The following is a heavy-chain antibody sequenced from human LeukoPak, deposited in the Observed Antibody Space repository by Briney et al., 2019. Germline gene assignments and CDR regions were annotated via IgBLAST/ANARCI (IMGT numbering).Heavy chain of an antibody. Sequence: GGSLRLSCAASGFIFSSHWMSWVRQAPGKGLEWVANINKDGSEQYYVDSMKGRFTISRDNAKNSLYLQMNSLRAEDTAVYYCAEEVDAVVTDFDYWGQGTLVTVSS. CDR1: GFIFSSHW. J-gene: IGHJ4*02. CDR2: INKDGSEQ. CDR3: AEEVDAVVTDFDY. V-gene: IGHV3-7*01. D-gene: IGHD3-16*02.